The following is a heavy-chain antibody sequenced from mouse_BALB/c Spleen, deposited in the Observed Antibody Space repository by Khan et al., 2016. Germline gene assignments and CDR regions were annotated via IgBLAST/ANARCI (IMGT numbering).Heavy chain of an antibody. V-gene: IGHV1-9*01. CDR1: GYTFSSYW. Sequence: QVQLKESGAELMKPGASVKISCKATGYTFSSYWIEWVKQRPGHGLEWIGEILSGSGSTDYNEKFKDKATITADTSSNTAYMQLSSLTSEDSAVXYSASGICYYGSWTYYFDYWGQGTTLTVSS. D-gene: IGHD1-1*01. J-gene: IGHJ2*01. CDR3: ASGICYYGSWTYYFDY. CDR2: ILSGSGST.